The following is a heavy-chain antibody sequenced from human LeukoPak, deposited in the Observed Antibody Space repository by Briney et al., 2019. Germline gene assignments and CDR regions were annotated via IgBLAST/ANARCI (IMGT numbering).Heavy chain of an antibody. CDR3: ARIGCTNGVCYIVGFDY. J-gene: IGHJ4*02. CDR1: GFTFSSYS. CDR2: ISSSSYI. Sequence: PGGSLRLSCAASGFTFSSYSMNWVRQAPGKGLEWVSSISSSSYIYYADSVKGRFTISRDNAKNSLYLQMNSLRAEDTAVYYCARIGCTNGVCYIVGFDYWGQGTLVTVSS. V-gene: IGHV3-21*01. D-gene: IGHD2-8*01.